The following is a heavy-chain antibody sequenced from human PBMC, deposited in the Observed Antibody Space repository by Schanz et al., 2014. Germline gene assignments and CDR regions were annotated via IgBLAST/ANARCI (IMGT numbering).Heavy chain of an antibody. J-gene: IGHJ3*01. D-gene: IGHD6-13*01. Sequence: VQLVESGGGVVQPGRSLRLSCAASGFTFSGFWMTWVRQAPGKGLEWVANIKKDGSEKYYVDSVKGRFTISRDNAKNSLFLQMNSLKIEDTAVYYCATASSPVREAGAGSSFHLWGQGTMVTVSS. CDR2: IKKDGSEK. CDR3: ATASSPVREAGAGSSFHL. V-gene: IGHV3-7*03. CDR1: GFTFSGFW.